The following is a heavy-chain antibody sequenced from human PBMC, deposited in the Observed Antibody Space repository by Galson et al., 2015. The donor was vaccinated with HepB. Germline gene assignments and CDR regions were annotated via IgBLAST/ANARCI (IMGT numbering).Heavy chain of an antibody. Sequence: SLRLSCAASGFTFSGSAIHWVRQASGKGPEWVGRIRSKASDYATAYAASLKGRFTISRDNAKNSLYLQMNSLRAEDTAVYYCARDAYYNVDFWGQGTLVTVSS. CDR2: IRSKASDYAT. J-gene: IGHJ4*02. D-gene: IGHD1-26*01. CDR3: ARDAYYNVDF. V-gene: IGHV3-73*01. CDR1: GFTFSGSA.